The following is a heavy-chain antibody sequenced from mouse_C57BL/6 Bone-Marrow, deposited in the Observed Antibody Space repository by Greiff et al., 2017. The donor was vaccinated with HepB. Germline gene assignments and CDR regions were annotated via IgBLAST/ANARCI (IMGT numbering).Heavy chain of an antibody. D-gene: IGHD1-1*01. CDR2: IRSKSSNYAT. V-gene: IGHV10-3*01. CDR3: VRENLLRSYYFDY. J-gene: IGHJ2*01. CDR1: GFTFNTYA. Sequence: EVKLVESGGGLVQPKGSLKLSCAASGFTFNTYAMHWVRQAPGKGLEWVARIRSKSSNYATYYADSVKDRFTISRDDSQSMLYLQMNNLKTEDTAMYYCVRENLLRSYYFDYWGQGTTLTVSS.